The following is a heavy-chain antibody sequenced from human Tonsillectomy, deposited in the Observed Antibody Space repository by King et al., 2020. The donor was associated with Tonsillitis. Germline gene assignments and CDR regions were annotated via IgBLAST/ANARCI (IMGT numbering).Heavy chain of an antibody. Sequence: QLQESGPGLVKPSQTLSLTCTVSGGSISSGDYYWSWIRQPPGKGLEWIGYIYYSGSTYYNPSLKSRVTISVDPSKNQFSLKLSSVTAADTAVYYCARGGGYYDSSGYPRAYYFDYWGQGTLVTVSS. CDR2: IYYSGST. D-gene: IGHD3-22*01. V-gene: IGHV4-30-4*01. CDR3: ARGGGYYDSSGYPRAYYFDY. J-gene: IGHJ4*02. CDR1: GGSISSGDYY.